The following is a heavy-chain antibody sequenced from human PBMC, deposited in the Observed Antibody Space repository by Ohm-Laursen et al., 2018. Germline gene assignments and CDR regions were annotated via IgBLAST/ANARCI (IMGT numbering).Heavy chain of an antibody. Sequence: SLRLSCAASGFTVSNNYMSWVRQAPGKGLEWVSVIYSGGGTNYADSVKDQFTISRDNSKNTLYLQMNSLRAEDTAVYYCARSIKDYGDYGWGQGTLVTVSS. CDR2: IYSGGGT. D-gene: IGHD4-17*01. CDR1: GFTVSNNY. V-gene: IGHV3-53*01. J-gene: IGHJ4*02. CDR3: ARSIKDYGDYG.